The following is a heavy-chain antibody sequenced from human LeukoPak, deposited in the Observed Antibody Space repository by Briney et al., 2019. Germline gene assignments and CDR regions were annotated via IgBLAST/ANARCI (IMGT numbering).Heavy chain of an antibody. CDR1: RASISIYS. J-gene: IGHJ3*02. CDR3: AKSNRYCDTASCYEAFDM. Sequence: SETLSLTCTVSRASISIYSWSWIRQPPGQGLEWLVYIYYSGSPNYNPSLKNRVTRSVDTSRNQFSLRVNSVTAADTAVYYCAKSNRYCDTASCYEAFDMGGQGTMVTVSS. V-gene: IGHV4-59*03. D-gene: IGHD2-2*01. CDR2: IYYSGSP.